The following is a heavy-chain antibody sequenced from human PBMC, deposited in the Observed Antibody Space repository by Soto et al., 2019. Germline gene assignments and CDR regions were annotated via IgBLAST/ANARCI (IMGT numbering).Heavy chain of an antibody. J-gene: IGHJ4*02. CDR1: GGTFSTYA. Sequence: QVQLEQSGGEVKQPGSSVRVSCKTSGGTFSTYAINWVRQAPGQGLEWMGAIIPLFGTADYSQKFQGRVTITADESTSTAYMELSSLRFDDTAVYFCARTKVTYSSGYYSFDFWGQGTLVTVSS. CDR3: ARTKVTYSSGYYSFDF. V-gene: IGHV1-69*01. D-gene: IGHD6-19*01. CDR2: IIPLFGTA.